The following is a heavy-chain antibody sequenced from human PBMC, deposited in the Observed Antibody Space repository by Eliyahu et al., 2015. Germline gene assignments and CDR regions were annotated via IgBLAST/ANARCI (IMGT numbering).Heavy chain of an antibody. CDR3: AADGSLTTVARGDH. CDR2: ISSSGGST. D-gene: IGHD4-17*01. Sequence: EVQLLESGGGLVQPGGSLRVXXAASGIRFASYAXTWVRQAPGKGLEWVSGISSSGGSTYYADAVRGRFTISRDDSKSTVFMEMNSLRAEDTAIYYCAADGSLTTVARGDHWGQGILVAVSS. J-gene: IGHJ4*02. CDR1: GIRFASYA. V-gene: IGHV3-23*01.